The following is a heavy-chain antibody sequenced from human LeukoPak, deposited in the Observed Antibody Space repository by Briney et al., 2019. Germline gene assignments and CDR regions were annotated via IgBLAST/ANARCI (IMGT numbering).Heavy chain of an antibody. Sequence: SLRLSCAASGFTFDDYAMHWVRQAPGKGLEWVSGLSWNSANIVYADSVKGRFTISRDNAKNSLYLQMDSLRPEDTAFYYCARDMGGYYDSSGYLMGFEYWGQGTLVTVSS. J-gene: IGHJ4*02. CDR2: LSWNSANI. V-gene: IGHV3-9*01. CDR1: GFTFDDYA. CDR3: ARDMGGYYDSSGYLMGFEY. D-gene: IGHD3-22*01.